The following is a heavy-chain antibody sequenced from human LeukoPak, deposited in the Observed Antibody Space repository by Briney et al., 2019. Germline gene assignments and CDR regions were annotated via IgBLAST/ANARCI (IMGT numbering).Heavy chain of an antibody. V-gene: IGHV1-46*01. CDR3: ARGGHVRVYDNSYYGHY. J-gene: IGHJ4*02. CDR2: INPSGGST. D-gene: IGHD3-22*01. Sequence: ASVKVSCKASGYTFTSYYMHWVRQAPGQGLEWMGIINPSGGSTSYAQKFQGRVTMTRDTSASTVYMELSSLRSEDTAVYYCARGGHVRVYDNSYYGHYWGQGTLVTVSS. CDR1: GYTFTSYY.